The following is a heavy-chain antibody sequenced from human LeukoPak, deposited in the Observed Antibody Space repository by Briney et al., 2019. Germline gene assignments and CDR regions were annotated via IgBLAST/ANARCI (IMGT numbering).Heavy chain of an antibody. CDR3: ARGWNYAFRFDN. CDR1: GFTFSSYN. J-gene: IGHJ4*02. D-gene: IGHD1-7*01. Sequence: GGSLRLSCAASGFTFSSYNMNWVRQAPGTGLEWVAHIKQDGGEKYYVDSVKGRFTIFRDNAKNLVYLQMNSLRAEDTAVYYCARGWNYAFRFDNWGQGTLVTVST. CDR2: IKQDGGEK. V-gene: IGHV3-7*01.